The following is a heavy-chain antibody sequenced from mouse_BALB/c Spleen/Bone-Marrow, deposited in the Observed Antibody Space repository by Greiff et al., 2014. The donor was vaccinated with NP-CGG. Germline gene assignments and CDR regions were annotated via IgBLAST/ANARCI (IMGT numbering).Heavy chain of an antibody. CDR1: GFTFSDYY. CDR3: ARHLYGNYGAMDY. V-gene: IGHV5-12*02. Sequence: EVQVVESGGGLVQPGGSLKLSCATSGFTFSDYYMYWVRLTPEKRLEWVAYISNGGGSTYYPDTVKGRFTISRDNAKNTLYLQMSHLKSEDTAMYYCARHLYGNYGAMDYWGQGTSVTVSS. D-gene: IGHD2-1*01. CDR2: ISNGGGST. J-gene: IGHJ4*01.